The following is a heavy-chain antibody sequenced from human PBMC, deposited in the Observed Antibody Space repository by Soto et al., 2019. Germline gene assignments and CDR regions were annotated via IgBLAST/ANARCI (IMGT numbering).Heavy chain of an antibody. D-gene: IGHD3-10*01. CDR2: IYYSGST. Sequence: PSETLSLTCAVYGGSFSGYYWGWIRQPPGKGLEWIGSIYYSGSTYYNPSLKSRVTISVDTSKNQFSLKLSSVTAADTAVYYCARHAFEMVRGVQINWFDPWGQGTLVTVSS. CDR1: GGSFSGYY. V-gene: IGHV4-39*01. J-gene: IGHJ5*02. CDR3: ARHAFEMVRGVQINWFDP.